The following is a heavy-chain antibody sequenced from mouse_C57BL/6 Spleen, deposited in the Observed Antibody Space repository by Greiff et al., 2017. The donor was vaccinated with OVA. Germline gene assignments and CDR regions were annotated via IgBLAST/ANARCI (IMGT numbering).Heavy chain of an antibody. CDR2: IRLKSDNYAT. CDR1: GFTFSNYW. J-gene: IGHJ2*01. V-gene: IGHV6-3*01. CDR3: TGGDGYYEDY. D-gene: IGHD2-3*01. Sequence: EVKVEESGGGLVQPGGSMKLSCVASGFTFSNYWMNWVRQSPEKGLEWVAQIRLKSDNYATHYAESVKGRFTISSDDSKSSVYLQMNNLRAEDTGIYYCTGGDGYYEDYWGQGTTLTVSS.